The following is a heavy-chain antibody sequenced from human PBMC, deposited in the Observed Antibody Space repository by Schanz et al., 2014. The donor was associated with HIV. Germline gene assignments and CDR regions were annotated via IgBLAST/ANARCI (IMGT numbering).Heavy chain of an antibody. CDR1: GFNFNSYG. J-gene: IGHJ4*02. CDR2: MSYDGTKK. Sequence: VHLEESGGDLVQRGGSLRLSCAASGFNFNSYGMHWVRQAPGKGLEWVAVMSYDGTKKHYADSVNGRFTISRDNSKNTLYLQMTTLRIDDTAVYYCAKPEYDSRGNSQSHFDYWGQGTLVTVSS. D-gene: IGHD3-22*01. V-gene: IGHV3-30*18. CDR3: AKPEYDSRGNSQSHFDY.